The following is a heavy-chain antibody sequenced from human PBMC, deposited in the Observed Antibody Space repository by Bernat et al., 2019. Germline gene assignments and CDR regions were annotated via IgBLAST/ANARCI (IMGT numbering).Heavy chain of an antibody. D-gene: IGHD6-25*01. CDR2: THYSGSV. J-gene: IGHJ3*02. Sequence: QVQLQESGPGLVKPSETLSLTCTVSGDAIKSYYWNWIRQPPGKGLEWIGFTHYSGSVFYNPSLKSRVTTSVDTSKNQFSLKLNSVTAADTAVYYCARWGEGNIAAPVRAFDIWGQGTMVTVSS. CDR1: GDAIKSYY. V-gene: IGHV4-59*01. CDR3: ARWGEGNIAAPVRAFDI.